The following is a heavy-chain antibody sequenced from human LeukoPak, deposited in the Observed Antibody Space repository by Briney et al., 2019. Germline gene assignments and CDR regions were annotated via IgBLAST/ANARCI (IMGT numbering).Heavy chain of an antibody. J-gene: IGHJ6*03. CDR2: ISSSSSTI. Sequence: GGSLRLSCAASGFTFSSYSMNWVRQAPGKGLEWVSYISSSSSTIYYADSVKGRFTISRDNAKNSLYLQMNSLRAEDTAVYYCARELGATRDYYYYYMDVWGKGTTVTVSS. D-gene: IGHD4-17*01. CDR1: GFTFSSYS. CDR3: ARELGATRDYYYYYMDV. V-gene: IGHV3-48*01.